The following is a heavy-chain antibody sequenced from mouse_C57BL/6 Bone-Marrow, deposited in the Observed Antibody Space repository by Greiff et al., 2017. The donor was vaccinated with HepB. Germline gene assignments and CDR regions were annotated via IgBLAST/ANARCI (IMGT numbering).Heavy chain of an antibody. D-gene: IGHD1-1*01. Sequence: QVPLQQSGAELAKPGASVTLSCKASGYTFTSYWMHWVKQRPGQGLEWIGYINPSSGYTKYNQKFKDKATLTADKSSSTAYLQLSSLTYEDSAVYYSVPYGSSHWYFDVWGTGTTVTVSS. J-gene: IGHJ1*03. CDR1: GYTFTSYW. CDR2: INPSSGYT. CDR3: VPYGSSHWYFDV. V-gene: IGHV1-7*01.